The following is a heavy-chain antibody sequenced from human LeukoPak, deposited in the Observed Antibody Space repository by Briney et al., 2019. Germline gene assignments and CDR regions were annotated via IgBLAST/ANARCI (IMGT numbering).Heavy chain of an antibody. CDR2: IYYSGST. CDR1: GGSISSYY. J-gene: IGHJ4*02. V-gene: IGHV4-59*08. Sequence: SETLSLTCTVSGGSISSYYWSWIRQPPGKGLEWIGYIYYSGSTNYNPSLKSRVTISVDTSKNQFSLKLSPVTAADTAVYYCARLGKYLDYWGQGTLVTVSS. CDR3: ARLGKYLDY.